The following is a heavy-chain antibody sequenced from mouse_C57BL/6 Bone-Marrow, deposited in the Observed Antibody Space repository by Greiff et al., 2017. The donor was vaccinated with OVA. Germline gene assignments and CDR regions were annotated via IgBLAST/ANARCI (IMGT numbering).Heavy chain of an antibody. V-gene: IGHV5-6*01. J-gene: IGHJ2*01. Sequence: EVQLVESGGDLVKPGGSLKLSCAASGFTFSSYGMSWVRQTPDKRLEWVATISSGGSYTYYPDSVKGRFTISRDNAKNTLYLQMSSLKSEDTAMYYCASLGSSYVNYWGQGTTLTVSS. CDR1: GFTFSSYG. CDR2: ISSGGSYT. D-gene: IGHD1-1*01. CDR3: ASLGSSYVNY.